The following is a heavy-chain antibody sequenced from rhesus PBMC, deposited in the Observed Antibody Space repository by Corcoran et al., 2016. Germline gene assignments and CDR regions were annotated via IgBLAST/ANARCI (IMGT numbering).Heavy chain of an antibody. J-gene: IGHJ4*01. D-gene: IGHD3-28*01. V-gene: IGHV4-73*01. CDR3: ASVDYGSGFPDF. CDR1: GGSISAYF. CDR2: IDFNTAST. Sequence: QVRLQQWGEGLVKPSETLSLTCAVYGGSISAYFWTWIRQPPGKGLEWIGNIDFNTASTNYNPSLKNRVTFSKDTSKNQFSLKLNSVTAADTAVYYCASVDYGSGFPDFWGQGVLVTVSS.